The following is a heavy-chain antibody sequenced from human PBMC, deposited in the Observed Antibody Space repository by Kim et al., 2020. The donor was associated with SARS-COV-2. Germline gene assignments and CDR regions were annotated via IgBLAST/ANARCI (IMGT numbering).Heavy chain of an antibody. J-gene: IGHJ6*02. CDR1: GGSISSSSYY. CDR3: ARGPRAPRKYGMDV. Sequence: SETLSLTCTVSGGSISSSSYYWGWIRQPPGKGLEWIGSIYYSGSTYYNPSLKSRVTISVDTSKNQFSLKLSSVTAADTAVYYCARGPRAPRKYGMDVWGQGTTVTVSS. CDR2: IYYSGST. V-gene: IGHV4-39*07.